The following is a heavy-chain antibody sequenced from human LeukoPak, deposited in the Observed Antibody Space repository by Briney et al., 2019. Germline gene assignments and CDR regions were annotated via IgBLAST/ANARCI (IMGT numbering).Heavy chain of an antibody. Sequence: SETPSLTCTVSGGSISSHYWSWIRQPPGKGLEWIGYIYYSGSTNYNPPLKSRVTISVDTSKNQFSLKLSSVTAADTAVYYCARAGSNYGYYYYYMDVWGKGTTVTVSS. J-gene: IGHJ6*03. V-gene: IGHV4-59*11. CDR2: IYYSGST. D-gene: IGHD4-11*01. CDR1: GGSISSHY. CDR3: ARAGSNYGYYYYYMDV.